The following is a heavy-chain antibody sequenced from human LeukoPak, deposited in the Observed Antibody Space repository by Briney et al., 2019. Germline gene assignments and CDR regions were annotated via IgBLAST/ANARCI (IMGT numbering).Heavy chain of an antibody. D-gene: IGHD3-10*01. V-gene: IGHV1-2*02. CDR1: GYTFTGYY. CDR2: IAPKSGGT. Sequence: ASVKVSCKASGYTFTGYYMHWVRQAPGQGLEWMGWIAPKSGGTNYAPKLQGRVTLTRDTSFSTAYMELSGLRSDDTAIYYCARDGSVESGHYYFDYWGQGTLVTVSS. J-gene: IGHJ4*02. CDR3: ARDGSVESGHYYFDY.